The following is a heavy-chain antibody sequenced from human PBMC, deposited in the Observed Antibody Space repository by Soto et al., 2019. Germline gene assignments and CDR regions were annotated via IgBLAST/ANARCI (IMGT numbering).Heavy chain of an antibody. CDR2: IWYDGSNK. V-gene: IGHV3-33*01. CDR3: ARVGGYSYGFRDGMDV. D-gene: IGHD5-18*01. J-gene: IGHJ6*02. Sequence: AGSLRLSYAASGFTFSSYGMHWVRQSPGKGLEWVAVIWYDGSNKYYADSVKGRFTISRDNSKNTLYLQMNSLRAEDTAVYYCARVGGYSYGFRDGMDVWGQGTTVTVSS. CDR1: GFTFSSYG.